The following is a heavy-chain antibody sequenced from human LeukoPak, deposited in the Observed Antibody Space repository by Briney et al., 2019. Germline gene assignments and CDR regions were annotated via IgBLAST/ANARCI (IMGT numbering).Heavy chain of an antibody. V-gene: IGHV4-34*01. D-gene: IGHD5-12*01. Sequence: SETLSLTCAVYGGSFSGYYWSWIRQPPGKGLEWIGEINHSGSTNYNPSLKSRVTISVDTSKNQLSLKLSSVTAADTAVYYCARGNIVATIGYYYYGMDVWGQGTTVTVSS. J-gene: IGHJ6*02. CDR1: GGSFSGYY. CDR2: INHSGST. CDR3: ARGNIVATIGYYYYGMDV.